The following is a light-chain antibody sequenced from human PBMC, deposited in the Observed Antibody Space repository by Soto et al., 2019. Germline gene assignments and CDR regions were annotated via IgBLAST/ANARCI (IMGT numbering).Light chain of an antibody. V-gene: IGLV2-14*03. J-gene: IGLJ2*01. Sequence: QSALTQPASVSGSPGQSITISCTGTSSDVGGYNFVYWYQQHPGKAPKVMIYDLTNRPSGVSNRFSGSKSGNTASLTISGLQAEDEADYYCSSYTTSKTVVFGGGTKVTVL. CDR1: SSDVGGYNF. CDR3: SSYTTSKTVV. CDR2: DLT.